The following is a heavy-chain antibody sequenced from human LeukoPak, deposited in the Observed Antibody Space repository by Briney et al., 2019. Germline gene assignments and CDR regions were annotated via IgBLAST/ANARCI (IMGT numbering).Heavy chain of an antibody. CDR3: VPTEPEMAARGADYFDY. V-gene: IGHV4-34*01. Sequence: SRTLSLTCTVSGGSFSAYYWGWIRQPPGKGLEWIGGINHSGSPNHTPSLETRVNISVHTSKPQFSLTLSSLTAAHTAVYYCVPTEPEMAARGADYFDYWGQGTLVTVSS. CDR2: INHSGSP. J-gene: IGHJ4*02. D-gene: IGHD5-24*01. CDR1: GGSFSAYY.